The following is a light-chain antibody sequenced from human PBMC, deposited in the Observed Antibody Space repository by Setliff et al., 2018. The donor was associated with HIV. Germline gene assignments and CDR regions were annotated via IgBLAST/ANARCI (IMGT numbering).Light chain of an antibody. CDR2: GAS. J-gene: IGKJ1*01. V-gene: IGKV3-15*01. Sequence: IVMTQSSATLSVSPGERATFSCRASQSVSSNLAWYQQKPGQAPRLLIHGASTRATGIPARFSGSGSGTEFTLTISSLQSEDFAVYYCQQYYNWPPTFGQGTKVDIK. CDR3: QQYYNWPPT. CDR1: QSVSSN.